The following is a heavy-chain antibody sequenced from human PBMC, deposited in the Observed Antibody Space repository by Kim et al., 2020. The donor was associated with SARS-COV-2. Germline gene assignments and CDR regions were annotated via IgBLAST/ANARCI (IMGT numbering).Heavy chain of an antibody. D-gene: IGHD3-9*01. CDR3: ARLHYYDILTGYQNFDY. J-gene: IGHJ4*02. V-gene: IGHV4-39*01. Sequence: LKSRVTISVDTSKNQFSLKLSSVTAADTAVYYCARLHYYDILTGYQNFDYWGQGTLVTVSS.